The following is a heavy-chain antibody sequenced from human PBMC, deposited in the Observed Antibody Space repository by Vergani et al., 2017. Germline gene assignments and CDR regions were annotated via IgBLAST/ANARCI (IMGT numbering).Heavy chain of an antibody. V-gene: IGHV3-30*02. CDR3: ARYTVVVVPAAHYYYYYMDV. D-gene: IGHD2-2*01. CDR1: GFTFRIYG. J-gene: IGHJ6*03. Sequence: QVQLVESGGGVVQPGGSLRLSCIASGFTFRIYGMHWVRQAPGKGLEWVAFIRYDGTKRFYGDSVKGRFTISRDNSQTTVFLQMNSLRAEDTAVYYCARYTVVVVPAAHYYYYYMDVWGKGTTVTVSS. CDR2: IRYDGTKR.